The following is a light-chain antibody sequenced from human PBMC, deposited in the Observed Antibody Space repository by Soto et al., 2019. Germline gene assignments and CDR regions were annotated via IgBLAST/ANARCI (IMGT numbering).Light chain of an antibody. CDR2: AAS. V-gene: IGKV3-20*01. CDR3: QQQGT. J-gene: IGKJ2*01. CDR1: RSLSSSY. Sequence: DIVLTQSPGTLSLSPGERATLSCRASRSLSSSYVVWYQQKPGPAPRLLIYAASRRATGIPDRFSGSGSATEYTLTISRLEPEDFAVYYCQQQGTFGQGTKLEIK.